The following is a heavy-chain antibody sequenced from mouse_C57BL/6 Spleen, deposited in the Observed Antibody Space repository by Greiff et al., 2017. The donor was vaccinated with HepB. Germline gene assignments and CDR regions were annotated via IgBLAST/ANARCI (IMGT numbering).Heavy chain of an antibody. D-gene: IGHD1-1*01. CDR3: ARGHYYGSSDYAMYY. Sequence: QVQLQQPGAELVRPGTSVKLSCKASGYTFTSYWMHWVKQRPGQGLEWIGVIDPSDSYTNYNQKFKGKATLTVDTSSSTAYMQLSSLTSEDSAVYYCARGHYYGSSDYAMYYWGQGTSVTVSS. V-gene: IGHV1-59*01. CDR1: GYTFTSYW. CDR2: IDPSDSYT. J-gene: IGHJ4*01.